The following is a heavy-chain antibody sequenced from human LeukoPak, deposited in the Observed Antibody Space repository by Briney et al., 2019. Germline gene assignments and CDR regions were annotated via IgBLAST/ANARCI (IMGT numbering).Heavy chain of an antibody. Sequence: GGSLRLSCAASGFTFSSYAMSWVRQAPGKGLEWVSSISSSSSYIYYADSVKGRFTISRDNAKNSLYLQMNSLRAEDTAVYYCAREDYGGNSVAFDIWGQGTMVTVSS. V-gene: IGHV3-21*01. CDR2: ISSSSSYI. J-gene: IGHJ3*02. CDR1: GFTFSSYA. CDR3: AREDYGGNSVAFDI. D-gene: IGHD4-23*01.